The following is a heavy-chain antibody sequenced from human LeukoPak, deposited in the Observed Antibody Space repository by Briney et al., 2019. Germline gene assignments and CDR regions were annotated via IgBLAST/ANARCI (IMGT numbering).Heavy chain of an antibody. CDR1: GFTVSSYA. CDR2: LGIAGDT. J-gene: IGHJ4*02. Sequence: GGSLRLSCAASGFTVSSYAMHWVRHPIGKGLEWVSALGIAGDTFYPGSVKGRFTISRENAKNSLYLQMNSLRAEDTAMYYCARQKQSHGNFDYWGQGTLVTVSS. CDR3: ARQKQSHGNFDY. V-gene: IGHV3-13*01. D-gene: IGHD1-26*01.